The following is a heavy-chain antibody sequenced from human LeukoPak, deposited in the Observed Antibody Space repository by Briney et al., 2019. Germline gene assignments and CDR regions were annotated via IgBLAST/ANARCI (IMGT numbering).Heavy chain of an antibody. CDR1: GYTFTSYD. Sequence: ASVRVSCKASGYTFTSYDINWVRQATGQGLEWMGWMNPNSGNTGYAQKFQGRVTMTRNTPISTAYMELSSLRSEDTAVYYCARGVRRFPYYYYYMDVWGKGTTVTVSS. CDR3: ARGVRRFPYYYYYMDV. V-gene: IGHV1-8*01. J-gene: IGHJ6*03. CDR2: MNPNSGNT.